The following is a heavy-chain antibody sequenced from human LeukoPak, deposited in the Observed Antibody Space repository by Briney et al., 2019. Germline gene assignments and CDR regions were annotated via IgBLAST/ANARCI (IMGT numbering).Heavy chain of an antibody. CDR3: ARESSAYFDY. Sequence: PSETLSLTCTVSGGSISSSSYYWGWIRQPPGKGLEWIGSIYYSGSTYYNPSLKSRVTTSVDTSKNQFSLKLSSVTAADTAVYYCARESSAYFDYWGQGTLVTVSS. J-gene: IGHJ4*02. CDR2: IYYSGST. CDR1: GGSISSSSYY. D-gene: IGHD6-19*01. V-gene: IGHV4-39*07.